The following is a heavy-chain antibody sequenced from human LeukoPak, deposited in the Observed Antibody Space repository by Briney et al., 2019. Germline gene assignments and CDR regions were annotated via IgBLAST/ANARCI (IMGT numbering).Heavy chain of an antibody. CDR2: INHSGST. J-gene: IGHJ6*03. Sequence: PSETLSLTCAVYGGSFSGYYWSWIRQPPGKGLEWIGEINHSGSTNYNPSLKSRVTISVDTSKNQFSLKLSPVTAADTAVYYCPLSSSWYDYMDVWGKGTTVTVSS. V-gene: IGHV4-34*01. D-gene: IGHD6-13*01. CDR1: GGSFSGYY. CDR3: PLSSSWYDYMDV.